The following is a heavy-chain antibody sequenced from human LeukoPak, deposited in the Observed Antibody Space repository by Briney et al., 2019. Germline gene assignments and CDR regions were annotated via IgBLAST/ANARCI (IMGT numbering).Heavy chain of an antibody. D-gene: IGHD6-13*01. V-gene: IGHV4-59*01. CDR3: ASCRAVAGTYYFDH. J-gene: IGHJ4*02. Sequence: SETLSLTCTVSGGSINSYYWSWIRQPPGKGLEWIGYTYYSGSTDYNSSLKSRVTISLDTSRNQFSLKLSSVTAADTAVYYCASCRAVAGTYYFDHWGQGALVTVSS. CDR2: TYYSGST. CDR1: GGSINSYY.